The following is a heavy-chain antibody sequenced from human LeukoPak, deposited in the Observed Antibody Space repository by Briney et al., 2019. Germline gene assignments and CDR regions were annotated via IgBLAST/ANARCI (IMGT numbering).Heavy chain of an antibody. CDR3: AKSLSSWWTPGLDY. D-gene: IGHD6-13*01. CDR2: ISYDGTDK. CDR1: G. J-gene: IGHJ4*02. Sequence: GINWVRQAPGKGLEWVAVISYDGTDKYYTDSVKGRFTISRDRSTNTVSLEMNSLRPEDTAVYYCAKSLSSWWTPGLDYLGQGTLVTVSS. V-gene: IGHV3-30*18.